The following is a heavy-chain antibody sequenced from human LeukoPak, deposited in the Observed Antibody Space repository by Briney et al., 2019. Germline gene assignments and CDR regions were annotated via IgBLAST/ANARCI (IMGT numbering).Heavy chain of an antibody. D-gene: IGHD2-2*01. CDR3: ARGPIVPEAKYNWFDP. CDR2: MNPNSGNT. J-gene: IGHJ5*02. Sequence: GASVTVSFTASGYTFTSYDINWVRQATGQGLEWMGWMNPNSGNTGYAQKFQGRVTMTRNTSISTAYMELSSLRSEDTAVYYCARGPIVPEAKYNWFDPWGQGTLVTVSS. V-gene: IGHV1-8*01. CDR1: GYTFTSYD.